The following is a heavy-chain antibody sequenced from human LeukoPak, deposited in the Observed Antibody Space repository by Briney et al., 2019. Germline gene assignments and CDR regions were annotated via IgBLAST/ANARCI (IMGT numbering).Heavy chain of an antibody. CDR3: AGGYYAGYFDL. V-gene: IGHV4-59*08. CDR1: VGSISSYY. CDR2: IYYSGST. D-gene: IGHD3-10*01. J-gene: IGHJ2*01. Sequence: SETLSLTCTVSVGSISSYYWSCMPHPPTTGLEYIGYIYYSGSTNYSPCIKSRVHISVETSKNQLSMKLSSVIAADTAVYYCAGGYYAGYFDLWGRGTLVTVSS.